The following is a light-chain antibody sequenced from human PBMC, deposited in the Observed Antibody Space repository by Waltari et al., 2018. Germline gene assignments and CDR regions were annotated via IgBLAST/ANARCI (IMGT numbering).Light chain of an antibody. V-gene: IGLV3-27*01. CDR1: VVAKNY. CDR3: YSAADNIVV. J-gene: IGLJ3*02. CDR2: KDS. Sequence: YELTQPSSVSVSPGQTARITCSGDVVAKNYVRWFQQKPGQAPVLVIYKDSERPSGIPERFSGSSSGTTVTLTISGAQVEDEADYYCYSAADNIVVFGGGTKLTVL.